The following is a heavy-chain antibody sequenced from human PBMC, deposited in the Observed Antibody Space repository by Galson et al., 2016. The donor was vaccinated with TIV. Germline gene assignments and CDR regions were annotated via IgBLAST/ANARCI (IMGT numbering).Heavy chain of an antibody. CDR1: GFTFSNYA. J-gene: IGHJ6*02. Sequence: SLRLSCAASGFTFSNYALYWVRQAPGKGLEWVTIISYDGSKKIYADSVMGRFTITRDDSKNTLFLQMNSLRPEDTAVYYCARDHDMYSGIYFGRGYYYYGMDVWGQGTTVTVSS. V-gene: IGHV3-30*01. CDR2: ISYDGSKK. CDR3: ARDHDMYSGIYFGRGYYYYGMDV. D-gene: IGHD1-26*01.